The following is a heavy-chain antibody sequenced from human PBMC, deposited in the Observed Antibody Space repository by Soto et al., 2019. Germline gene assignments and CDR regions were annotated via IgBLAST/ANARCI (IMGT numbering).Heavy chain of an antibody. Sequence: QVQLVESGGGVVQPGRSLRLSCAASGFTFSSYAMHWVRQAPGKGLEWVAVISYDGSNKYYADSVKGRFTISRDNSKNTLYLQMNSLRAEDTAVYYCARDPLGYCSGGSCSEYRKYYYYGMDVWGQGTTVTVSS. D-gene: IGHD2-15*01. CDR1: GFTFSSYA. V-gene: IGHV3-30-3*01. J-gene: IGHJ6*02. CDR2: ISYDGSNK. CDR3: ARDPLGYCSGGSCSEYRKYYYYGMDV.